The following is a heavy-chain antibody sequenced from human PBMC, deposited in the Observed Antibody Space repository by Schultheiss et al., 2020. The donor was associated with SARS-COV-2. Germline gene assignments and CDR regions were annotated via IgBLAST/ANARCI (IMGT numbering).Heavy chain of an antibody. CDR3: ARQQWPYYFDY. Sequence: GGSLRLSCAASGFTFSSYSMNWVRQAPGKGLEWVSSISSSSSYIYYADSVKGRFTISRDNAKNTLYLQMNSLRAEDTAVYYCARQQWPYYFDYWGQGTLVTVSS. J-gene: IGHJ4*02. CDR1: GFTFSSYS. CDR2: ISSSSSYI. D-gene: IGHD6-19*01. V-gene: IGHV3-21*01.